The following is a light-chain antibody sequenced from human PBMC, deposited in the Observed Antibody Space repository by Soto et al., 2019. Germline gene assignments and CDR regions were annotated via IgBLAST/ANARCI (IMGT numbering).Light chain of an antibody. V-gene: IGKV1-39*01. CDR2: GAS. J-gene: IGKJ2*01. CDR1: RTINTY. Sequence: DARLTQAPSSLSASNRDTLTITCRSSRTINTYLNWFQQKPGEPPRLLIYGASTLHDGVPSRFSGSGSGTDFTLTISSLQSEDFALYYCHQYNSWPPGTFCQG. CDR3: HQYNSWPPGT.